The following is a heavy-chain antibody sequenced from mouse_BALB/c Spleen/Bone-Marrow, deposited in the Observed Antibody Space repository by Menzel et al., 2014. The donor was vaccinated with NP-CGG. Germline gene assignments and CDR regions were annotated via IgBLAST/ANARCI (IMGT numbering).Heavy chain of an antibody. J-gene: IGHJ3*01. V-gene: IGHV1-4*02. Sequence: VKLQESGAELARPGASVKMSCKASGYTFTSYTIQWVKRRPGQGLEWVGYIVPSSGYTDYNQKFKDKTTLTADKSSSTAYMQLSSLTSADSAVYYCARKAXTXAWFPNWGQGTLVTVSA. CDR2: IVPSSGYT. CDR3: ARKAXTXAWFPN. CDR1: GYTFTSYT.